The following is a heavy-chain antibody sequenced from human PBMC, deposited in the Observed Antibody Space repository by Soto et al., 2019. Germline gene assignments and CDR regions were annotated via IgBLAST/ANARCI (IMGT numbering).Heavy chain of an antibody. CDR3: AHGIDYGGNSEYFQH. CDR2: IYWDDDK. V-gene: IGHV2-5*02. J-gene: IGHJ1*01. D-gene: IGHD4-17*01. Sequence: QITLKESGPTLVKPTQTLTLTCTFSGFSLSTSGVGVGWIRQPPGKALEWLALIYWDDDKRYSPSLKSRLTITKDTSKTQVVLTMTNMDPVDTATYYCAHGIDYGGNSEYFQHWGQGTLVTVSS. CDR1: GFSLSTSGVG.